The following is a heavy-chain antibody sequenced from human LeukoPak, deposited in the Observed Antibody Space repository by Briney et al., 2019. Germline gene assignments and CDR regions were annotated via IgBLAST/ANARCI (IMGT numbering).Heavy chain of an antibody. Sequence: GGSLRLSCAASGFTFSSYWMHWVRQAPGKGLVWVSRINSDGSSTNYADSVKGRFTISRDNAKNTLYLHMNSLRAEDTAVYYCARDSPGYYDSSGYHNAEYFQHWGQGTLVTVSS. D-gene: IGHD3-22*01. V-gene: IGHV3-74*01. J-gene: IGHJ1*01. CDR3: ARDSPGYYDSSGYHNAEYFQH. CDR2: INSDGSST. CDR1: GFTFSSYW.